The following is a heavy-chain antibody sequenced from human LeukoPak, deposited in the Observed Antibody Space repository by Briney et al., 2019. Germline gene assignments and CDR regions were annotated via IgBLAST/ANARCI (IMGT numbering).Heavy chain of an antibody. CDR3: AKDGVYGLRSEIGHYYYMDV. Sequence: GGSLRLSWAASGFTFSSYGMRWVRQAPGKGLEWVSGISGSGGSTYYADSVKGRFTISRDNSKNTLYLQMNSLRAEDTAVYYCAKDGVYGLRSEIGHYYYMDVWGKGTTVTISS. CDR2: ISGSGGST. V-gene: IGHV3-23*01. J-gene: IGHJ6*03. CDR1: GFTFSSYG. D-gene: IGHD5-12*01.